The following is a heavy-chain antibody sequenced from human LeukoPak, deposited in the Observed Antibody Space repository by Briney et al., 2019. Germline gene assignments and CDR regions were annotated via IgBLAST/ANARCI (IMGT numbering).Heavy chain of an antibody. D-gene: IGHD6-19*01. J-gene: IGHJ4*02. CDR1: GFTFSSYA. Sequence: GGSLRLPCAASGFTFSSYAMSWVRQAPGKGLEWVSAISGSGGSTYYADSVKGRFTISRDNSKNTLYLQMNSLRAEDTAVYYCAKKSSGWYYFDYWGQGTLVTVSS. CDR2: ISGSGGST. V-gene: IGHV3-23*01. CDR3: AKKSSGWYYFDY.